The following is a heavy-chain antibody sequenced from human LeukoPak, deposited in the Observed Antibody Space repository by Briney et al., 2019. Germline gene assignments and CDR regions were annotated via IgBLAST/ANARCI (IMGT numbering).Heavy chain of an antibody. V-gene: IGHV5-51*01. J-gene: IGHJ4*02. D-gene: IGHD6-13*01. CDR3: ARRGAAAGLILDY. CDR1: GYSFTSYW. Sequence: GESLKISLKGSGYSFTSYWIGWVRQMPGKGLEWMGLIYPGDSDTRYSPSFQGQVTISADKSISTAYLQCSSLKASDTAMYYCARRGAAAGLILDYWGQGTLVTVSS. CDR2: IYPGDSDT.